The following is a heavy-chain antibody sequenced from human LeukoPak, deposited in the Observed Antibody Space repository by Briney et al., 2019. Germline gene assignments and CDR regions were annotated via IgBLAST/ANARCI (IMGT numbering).Heavy chain of an antibody. J-gene: IGHJ4*02. CDR1: GGTFSSYA. CDR2: IIPIFGTA. V-gene: IGHV1-69*13. Sequence: ASVTVSCKASGGTFSSYAISWVRQAPGQGLEWMGGIIPIFGTANYAQKFQGRVTITADESTSTAYMELSSLRSEDTAVYYCAGEVAATLFFDSWGQGTLVTVSS. D-gene: IGHD2-15*01. CDR3: AGEVAATLFFDS.